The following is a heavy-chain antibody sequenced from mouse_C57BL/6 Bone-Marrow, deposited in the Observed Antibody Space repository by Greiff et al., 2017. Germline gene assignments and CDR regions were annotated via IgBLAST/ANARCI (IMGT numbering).Heavy chain of an antibody. D-gene: IGHD2-4*01. V-gene: IGHV1-81*01. CDR2: IYPRSGNT. CDR3: ARRDYYDYAWFAY. Sequence: VQLQQSGAELARPGASVKLSCKASGYTFTSYGISWVKQRTGQGLEWIGEIYPRSGNTYYNEKFKGKATLTADKSSSKAYMELRSLTSEDSAVYVCARRDYYDYAWFAYWGQGTLVTVSA. J-gene: IGHJ3*01. CDR1: GYTFTSYG.